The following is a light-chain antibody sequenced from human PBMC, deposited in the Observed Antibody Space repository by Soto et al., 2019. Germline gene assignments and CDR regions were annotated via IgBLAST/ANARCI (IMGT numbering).Light chain of an antibody. J-gene: IGKJ1*01. CDR1: QTVTIN. CDR3: QQYNDWPQT. V-gene: IGKV3-15*01. CDR2: GAS. Sequence: ETVMTQSPGILSVSPGDTATLSCRASQTVTINLAWYQQKPGQSPRLLIYGASNRATGVPARFSGSGSGTDFTLTISSLESEDLAIYFCQQYNDWPQTFGQGTRVEIK.